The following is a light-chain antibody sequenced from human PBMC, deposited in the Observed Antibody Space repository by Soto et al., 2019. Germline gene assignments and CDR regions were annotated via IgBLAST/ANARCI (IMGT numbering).Light chain of an antibody. V-gene: IGLV1-44*01. J-gene: IGLJ2*01. Sequence: SVLTQSPSASGTPGQRVTISCAGSSSNIGSNTVNWYQQLPGTAPKLLIYTNNQRPSGVPDRFSGSKSGTSASLAISGLHSEDEADYYCAAWDDSLSGVLFGGGTKLTVL. CDR2: TNN. CDR1: SSNIGSNT. CDR3: AAWDDSLSGVL.